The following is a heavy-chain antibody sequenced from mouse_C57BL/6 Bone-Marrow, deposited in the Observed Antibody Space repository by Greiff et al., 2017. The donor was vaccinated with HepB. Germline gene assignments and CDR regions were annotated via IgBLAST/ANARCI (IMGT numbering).Heavy chain of an antibody. Sequence: VKLQESGPGLVQPSQSLSITCTVSGFSFTSYGVHWVRQSPGKGLEWLGVIWSGGSTDYNAAFISRLSISKDNSKSQVFFKMNSLQADDTAIYYCAQRGYYSNFYFDYWGQGTTLTVSS. CDR2: IWSGGST. CDR1: GFSFTSYG. D-gene: IGHD2-5*01. J-gene: IGHJ2*01. V-gene: IGHV2-2*01. CDR3: AQRGYYSNFYFDY.